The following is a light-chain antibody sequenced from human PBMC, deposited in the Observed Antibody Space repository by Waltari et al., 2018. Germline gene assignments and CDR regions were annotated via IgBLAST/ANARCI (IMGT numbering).Light chain of an antibody. J-gene: IGKJ4*01. CDR1: QSIATD. Sequence: VVMTQSPATLSVSPADRATLSCRASQSIATDLPWYQHKPGQAPTLLIHHASTRATAIPTRFRGSGSGTDFTLTISGLQSEDSAVYYCQQYNRWPPLTFGGGTKVEI. V-gene: IGKV3D-15*01. CDR2: HAS. CDR3: QQYNRWPPLT.